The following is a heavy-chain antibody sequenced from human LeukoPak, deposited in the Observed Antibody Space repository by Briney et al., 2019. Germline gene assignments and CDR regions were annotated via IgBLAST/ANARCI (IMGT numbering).Heavy chain of an antibody. CDR3: ARVHFSSSPYFDY. V-gene: IGHV3-33*01. CDR2: KWYDGSNK. D-gene: IGHD6-6*01. CDR1: GFTFSYYG. J-gene: IGHJ4*02. Sequence: GRSLRLSCAASGFTFSYYGMHWVRQAPGKGLEWVAVKWYDGSNKYYADSVKGRFTISRDNSKNTLYLQMNSLRAEDTAVYYCARVHFSSSPYFDYWGQGTLVTVSS.